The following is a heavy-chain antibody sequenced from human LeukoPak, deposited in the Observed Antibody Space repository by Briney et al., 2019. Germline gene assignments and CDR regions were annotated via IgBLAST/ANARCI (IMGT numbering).Heavy chain of an antibody. CDR3: ARPSGSYSSYDI. D-gene: IGHD1-26*01. CDR2: IYYSGST. CDR1: GGSISSYY. V-gene: IGHV4-59*08. Sequence: PSETLSLTCTVSGGSISSYYWSWIRQPPGKGLEWIGYIYYSGSTNYNPSLKSRVTISVDTSKNQFSLKLSSVTAADTAVYYCARPSGSYSSYDIWGQGTMVTVSS. J-gene: IGHJ3*02.